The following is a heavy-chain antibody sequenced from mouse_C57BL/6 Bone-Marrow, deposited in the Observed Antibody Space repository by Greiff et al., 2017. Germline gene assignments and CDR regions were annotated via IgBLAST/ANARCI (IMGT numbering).Heavy chain of an antibody. J-gene: IGHJ1*03. CDR3: ERHAHRHYYGSRHWYFDV. D-gene: IGHD1-1*01. V-gene: IGHV5-6*01. Sequence: EVKVVESGGDLVKPGGSLKLSCAASGFTFSSYGMSWVRQTPDKRLEWVATISSGGSYTYYPDSVQGRFTISRDNAKNTLYLQMSSLKSEDTAMYYCERHAHRHYYGSRHWYFDVWGTGTTVTVSS. CDR1: GFTFSSYG. CDR2: ISSGGSYT.